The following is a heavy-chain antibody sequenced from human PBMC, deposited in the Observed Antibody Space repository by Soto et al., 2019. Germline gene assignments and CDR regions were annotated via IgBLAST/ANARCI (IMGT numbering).Heavy chain of an antibody. Sequence: EVQLLESGGGLVQPGGSLRLSCAASGFTFSSYAMSWVRQAPGKGLEWVSAISGSGGSTYYADSVKGRYTISRDNSKNALYLQMNSMRAEYTAVYYCAFGDAGESDFDYWGQGTLVTVSS. CDR3: AFGDAGESDFDY. CDR2: ISGSGGST. D-gene: IGHD3-16*01. CDR1: GFTFSSYA. J-gene: IGHJ4*02. V-gene: IGHV3-23*01.